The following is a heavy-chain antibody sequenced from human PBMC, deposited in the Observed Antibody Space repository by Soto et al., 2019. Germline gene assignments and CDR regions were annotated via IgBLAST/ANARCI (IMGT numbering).Heavy chain of an antibody. CDR1: GFTFSSYA. CDR2: ISGGGGST. V-gene: IGHV3-23*01. J-gene: IGHJ2*01. Sequence: EVQLLESGGGLVQPGGSLRLSCAASGFTFSSYAMSWVRQAPGKGLEWVSGISGGGGSTYHADPVKGRFTISRDNSKNTLYLEMNSLRVEDTAVYYCAKTPGGTSKGYFDLWGRGTLVTVSS. D-gene: IGHD1-1*01. CDR3: AKTPGGTSKGYFDL.